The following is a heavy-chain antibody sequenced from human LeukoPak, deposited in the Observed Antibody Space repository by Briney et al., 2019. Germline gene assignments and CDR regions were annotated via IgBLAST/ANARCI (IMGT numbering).Heavy chain of an antibody. CDR2: IYTSGST. D-gene: IGHD6-13*01. V-gene: IGHV4-4*07. CDR3: AKEEGRWQLVPAVAGDY. CDR1: AGSISSYY. J-gene: IGHJ4*02. Sequence: TSETLSLTCTVSAGSISSYYWSWIRQPAGKGLEWIGRIYTSGSTNYNPSLKSRVTMSVDTSKNQFSLKLSSVTAADTAVYYCAKEEGRWQLVPAVAGDYWGQGTLVTVAS.